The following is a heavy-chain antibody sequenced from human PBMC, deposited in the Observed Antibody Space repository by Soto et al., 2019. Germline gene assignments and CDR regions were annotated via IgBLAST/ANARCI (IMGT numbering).Heavy chain of an antibody. CDR1: GFTFSGYA. J-gene: IGHJ4*02. V-gene: IGHV3-23*01. CDR2: IGGSGTAS. CDR3: AKVEGRGYNYGYSDY. Sequence: EVQLLQSGGGLVQPGGSLRLSCVVSGFTFSGYAMSWVRQAPGVGLEWVSGIGGSGTASGYAESVKGRFTISRDNTKNTLYLQMTSLRDEDTAVYYCAKVEGRGYNYGYSDYWGQGTLVIVSS. D-gene: IGHD5-18*01.